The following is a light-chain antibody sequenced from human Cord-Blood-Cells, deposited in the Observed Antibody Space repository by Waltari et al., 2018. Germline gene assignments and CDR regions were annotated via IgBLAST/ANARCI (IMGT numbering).Light chain of an antibody. CDR3: QQSYSTPIT. CDR1: QSISSY. CDR2: AAS. Sequence: DIQMTQSPSSLSASVGGRVTITCRASQSISSYLNWYQQKPGKAPKLLIYAASSLQSWVPSRFSGSGSGTDFTLTISSLQPEDFATYYCQQSYSTPITFGQGTRLEIK. J-gene: IGKJ5*01. V-gene: IGKV1-39*01.